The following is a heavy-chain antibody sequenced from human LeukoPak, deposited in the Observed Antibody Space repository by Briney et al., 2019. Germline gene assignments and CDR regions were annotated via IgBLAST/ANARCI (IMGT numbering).Heavy chain of an antibody. CDR3: ARWAYYYDSSGYYYYFDY. CDR2: MYSSGGT. CDR1: GGSISITSYY. J-gene: IGHJ4*02. D-gene: IGHD3-22*01. V-gene: IGHV4-39*07. Sequence: PSETLSLTCTVSGGSISITSYYWGWIRQPPGKGLEWIGSMYSSGGTYYNPSLKSRVTISVDTSKNQFSLKLSSVTAADTAVYYCARWAYYYDSSGYYYYFDYWGQGTLVTVSS.